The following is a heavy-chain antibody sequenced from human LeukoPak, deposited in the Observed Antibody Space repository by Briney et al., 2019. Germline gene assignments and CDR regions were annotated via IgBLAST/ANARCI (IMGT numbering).Heavy chain of an antibody. Sequence: SETLSLTCTVSGGSISSYYWSWIRQPAGKGLEWIGRIYTSGSTNYNPSLKSRVTMSVDTSKNQFSLKLSSVTAADTAVYYCAGSFTRAPLLYPIWGQGTMVTVSS. D-gene: IGHD2/OR15-2a*01. CDR3: AGSFTRAPLLYPI. CDR2: IYTSGST. V-gene: IGHV4-4*07. CDR1: GGSISSYY. J-gene: IGHJ3*02.